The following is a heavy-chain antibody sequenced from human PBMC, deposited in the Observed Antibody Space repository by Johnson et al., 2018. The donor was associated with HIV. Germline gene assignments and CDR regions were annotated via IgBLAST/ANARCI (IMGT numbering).Heavy chain of an antibody. CDR2: ISYDGSNK. V-gene: IGHV3-30*03. CDR3: ASNPLSDAFDI. CDR1: GFTFSSYG. Sequence: QVQLVESGGGVVQPGRSLRLSCAASGFTFSSYGMHWVRQAPGKGLEWVAVISYDGSNKYYADSVKGRFTIPRDNSKNTLYLQMNSLRAEDTAVYYCASNPLSDAFDIWGQGTMVTVSS. J-gene: IGHJ3*02.